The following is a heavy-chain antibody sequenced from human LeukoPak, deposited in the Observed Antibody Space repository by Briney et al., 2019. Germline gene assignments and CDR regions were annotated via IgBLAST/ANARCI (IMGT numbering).Heavy chain of an antibody. J-gene: IGHJ4*02. Sequence: SVKVSCKASGGTFNSYAISWVRQAPGQGLEWMGRIIPILGLANYAQKFQGRVTITADKSTSTAYMELSSLRSEDTAVYYCARVPYYDSSGYYGYWGQGTLVTVSS. V-gene: IGHV1-69*04. CDR3: ARVPYYDSSGYYGY. CDR1: GGTFNSYA. CDR2: IIPILGLA. D-gene: IGHD3-22*01.